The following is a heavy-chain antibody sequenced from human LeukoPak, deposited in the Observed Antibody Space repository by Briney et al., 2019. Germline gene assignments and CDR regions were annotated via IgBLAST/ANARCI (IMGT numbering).Heavy chain of an antibody. CDR1: GFTFSSYA. V-gene: IGHV3-64*04. J-gene: IGHJ5*02. D-gene: IGHD4-23*01. CDR3: ARDGLRYGGNSRNWFDP. CDR2: ISSNGGST. Sequence: GGSLRLSCSASGFTFSSYAMHWVRQAPGKGLEYVSAISSNGGSTYYADSVKGRFTISRDNAKNSLYLQMNSLRAEDTAVYYCARDGLRYGGNSRNWFDPWGQGTLVTVSS.